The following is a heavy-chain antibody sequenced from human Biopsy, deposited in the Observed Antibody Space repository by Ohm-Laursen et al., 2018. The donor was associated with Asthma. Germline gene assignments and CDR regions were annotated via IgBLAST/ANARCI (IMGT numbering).Heavy chain of an antibody. CDR3: AKSADYYDSTDYLDF. V-gene: IGHV3-7*05. CDR1: GFTFSTSW. D-gene: IGHD3-22*01. Sequence: SLRFSCAASGFTFSTSWMTWVRQAPGKGLEWVANIKEDGSEKNYVDSVKGRFTISRDNGKNSLYLQMQSLRPEDTAFYYCAKSADYYDSTDYLDFWGRGTLVTVSS. CDR2: IKEDGSEK. J-gene: IGHJ4*01.